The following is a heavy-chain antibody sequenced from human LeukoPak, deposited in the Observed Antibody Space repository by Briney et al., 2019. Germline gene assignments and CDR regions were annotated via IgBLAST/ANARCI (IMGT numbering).Heavy chain of an antibody. D-gene: IGHD2-2*01. V-gene: IGHV4-39*01. Sequence: SETLSLTCSVSGGSIGSGRYYWAWIRQPPGKGLEWIGSIYNTWSTSYNPSLKSRVTMSVDTSKNQFSLRLSSVTAADTAVYYCARNITSVIPAGHFDYWGQGTLVTVSS. CDR1: GGSIGSGRYY. CDR2: IYNTWST. CDR3: ARNITSVIPAGHFDY. J-gene: IGHJ4*02.